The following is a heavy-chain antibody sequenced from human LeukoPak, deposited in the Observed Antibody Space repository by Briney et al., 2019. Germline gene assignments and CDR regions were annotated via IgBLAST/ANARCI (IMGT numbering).Heavy chain of an antibody. CDR2: ISGSGGST. CDR3: AKGGDTMVRGLILYLDY. Sequence: LAGGSLRLSCAASGFTFSSYAMSWVRQAPGKGLEWVSAISGSGGSTYYADSVKGRFTISRDNSKNTLYLQMNSLRAEDTAVYYCAKGGDTMVRGLILYLDYWGQGTVVTVSS. J-gene: IGHJ4*02. V-gene: IGHV3-23*01. CDR1: GFTFSSYA. D-gene: IGHD3-10*01.